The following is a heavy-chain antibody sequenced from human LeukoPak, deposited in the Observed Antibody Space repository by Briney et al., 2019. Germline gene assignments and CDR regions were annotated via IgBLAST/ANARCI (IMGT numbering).Heavy chain of an antibody. D-gene: IGHD6-6*01. CDR1: GGSISTSSYY. J-gene: IGHJ6*03. Sequence: PSETLSLTCTVSGGSISTSSYYWGWIRQPPGKGLECIGNIYYSGSTYYNPSLKSRVTISVDTSKNQFSLKLSSVTAADTAVYFCARDWGVGGRPGYMDVWGKGATVTVSS. CDR3: ARDWGVGGRPGYMDV. CDR2: IYYSGST. V-gene: IGHV4-39*07.